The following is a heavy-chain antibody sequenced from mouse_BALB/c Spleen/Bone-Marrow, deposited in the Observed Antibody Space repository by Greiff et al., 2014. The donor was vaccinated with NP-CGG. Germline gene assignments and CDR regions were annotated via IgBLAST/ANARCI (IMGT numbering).Heavy chain of an antibody. CDR3: TRSGTLGAMDY. CDR2: ISSGSSTI. D-gene: IGHD3-3*01. V-gene: IGHV5-17*02. CDR1: GFLLSSFG. J-gene: IGHJ4*01. Sequence: VQLKESGGGLVQPGGSRKLSCAASGFLLSSFGMHWVRKAPEKGLEWVAYISSGSSTIYYADTMKGRFTISRDNPKNTLFLQMTSLRSEDTAMYYCTRSGTLGAMDYWGQGTSVTVSS.